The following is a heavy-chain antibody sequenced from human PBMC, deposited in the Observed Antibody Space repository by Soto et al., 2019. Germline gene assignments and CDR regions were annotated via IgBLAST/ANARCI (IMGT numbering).Heavy chain of an antibody. CDR1: GFTFSSFA. CDR2: ISGSGGST. CDR3: AKDPSGATSWYYWYFVL. J-gene: IGHJ2*01. D-gene: IGHD6-13*01. V-gene: IGHV3-23*01. Sequence: EVQLLESGGGWVQPGGSLRLSCAASGFTFSSFAVSWVRQAPGKGLEWVSAISGSGGSTYYADSVKGRFTISRDNSKNTLYLQMNSLRVDDTAVYYCAKDPSGATSWYYWYFVLWGRGTLVTVSS.